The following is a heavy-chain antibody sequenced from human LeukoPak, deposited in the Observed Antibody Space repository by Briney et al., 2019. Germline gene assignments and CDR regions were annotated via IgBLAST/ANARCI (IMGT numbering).Heavy chain of an antibody. J-gene: IGHJ6*02. CDR1: GFIFSNYG. CDR3: ARDHPEYYYGMDV. Sequence: GGSLRLSCAASGFIFSNYGMNWVRQAPGKGLEWVAAISASGSATSYADSVRGRFTISRDNSKSTTYLQMNSLRAEDTAVYYCARDHPEYYYGMDVWGQGTTVTVSS. CDR2: ISASGSAT. V-gene: IGHV3-23*01. D-gene: IGHD1-14*01.